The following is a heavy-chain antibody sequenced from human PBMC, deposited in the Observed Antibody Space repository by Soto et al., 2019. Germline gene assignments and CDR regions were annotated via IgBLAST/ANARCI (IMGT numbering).Heavy chain of an antibody. V-gene: IGHV1-18*01. D-gene: IGHD2-2*01. CDR1: GYTFTSYG. J-gene: IGHJ5*02. CDR2: ISAYNGNT. Sequence: ASVKVSCKASGYTFTSYGISWVRQAPGQGLEWMGWISAYNGNTNYAQKLQGRVTMTTDTSTSTAYMELRSLRSDDTAVYYCARMGCSSTSCFSNLNWFDPWGQGTLVTVSS. CDR3: ARMGCSSTSCFSNLNWFDP.